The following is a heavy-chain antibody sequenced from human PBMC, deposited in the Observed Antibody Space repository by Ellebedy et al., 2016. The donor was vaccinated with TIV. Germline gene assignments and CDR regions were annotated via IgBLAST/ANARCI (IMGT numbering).Heavy chain of an antibody. CDR3: ARHSPWGTNSWYASPFDI. CDR1: GVSISSTSYY. V-gene: IGHV4-39*01. J-gene: IGHJ3*02. Sequence: MPSETLSLTCTVSGVSISSTSYYWAWIRQPPGKGLEWIGNIDYSGSTYYNPSLKSRVTISVDTSKNQFSLQLSFVTAADTALYYCARHSPWGTNSWYASPFDIWGQGTMVTVSS. CDR2: IDYSGST. D-gene: IGHD6-13*01.